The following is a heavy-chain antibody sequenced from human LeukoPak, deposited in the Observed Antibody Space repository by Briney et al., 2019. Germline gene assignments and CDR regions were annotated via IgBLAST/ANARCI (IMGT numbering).Heavy chain of an antibody. CDR3: ARDRLSVGKFRHDAFDI. D-gene: IGHD3-10*01. Sequence: SQTLSLTWTVPGSSISSGDYYWSWRRQPPGKGLEWIGYVYYTGHTYYNPSLESRVTISVDTSKNQFSLKLSSVTAADTAVYYSARDRLSVGKFRHDAFDIWGQGTMVTVSS. CDR2: VYYTGHT. V-gene: IGHV4-30-4*01. J-gene: IGHJ3*02. CDR1: GSSISSGDYY.